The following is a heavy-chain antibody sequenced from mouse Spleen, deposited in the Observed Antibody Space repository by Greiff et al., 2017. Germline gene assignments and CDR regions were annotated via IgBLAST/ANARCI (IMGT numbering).Heavy chain of an antibody. CDR1: GYSITSGYY. Sequence: VQLQQSGPGLVKPSQSLSLTCSVTGYSITSGYYWNWIRQFPGNKLEWMGYISYDGSNNYNPSLKNRISITRDTSKNQFFLKLNSVTTEDTATYYCARFGDTYYFDYWGQGTTLTVSS. CDR3: ARFGDTYYFDY. J-gene: IGHJ2*01. CDR2: ISYDGSN. V-gene: IGHV3-6*01.